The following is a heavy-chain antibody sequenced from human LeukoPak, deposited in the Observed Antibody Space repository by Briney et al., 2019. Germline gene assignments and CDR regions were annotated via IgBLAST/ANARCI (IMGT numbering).Heavy chain of an antibody. J-gene: IGHJ3*02. V-gene: IGHV3-23*01. CDR1: GFTFSSYA. D-gene: IGHD3-22*01. CDR3: AKAASYDSSGYYDAFDI. Sequence: GGSLRLSCAASGFTFSSYAMSWVRQAPGKGLEWVSAISGSGGSTYYADSVKGRFTISRDNSKNTLYLQMNSLRAEDTAVYYCAKAASYDSSGYYDAFDIWGQGTMVTVSS. CDR2: ISGSGGST.